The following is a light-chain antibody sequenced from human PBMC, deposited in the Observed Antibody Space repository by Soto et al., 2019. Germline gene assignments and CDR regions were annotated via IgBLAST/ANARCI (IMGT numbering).Light chain of an antibody. V-gene: IGKV1-39*01. CDR3: QQSYSAPLT. Sequence: DIQMTQSPSSLSASVGDRVTISCRAGQRISSYLNWYQQKPGKAPKLLIYAASSLQSGVPSRFSGSGSGTDFTLTISSLQPEDFATYFCQQSYSAPLTFGGGTKVDIK. CDR2: AAS. J-gene: IGKJ4*01. CDR1: QRISSY.